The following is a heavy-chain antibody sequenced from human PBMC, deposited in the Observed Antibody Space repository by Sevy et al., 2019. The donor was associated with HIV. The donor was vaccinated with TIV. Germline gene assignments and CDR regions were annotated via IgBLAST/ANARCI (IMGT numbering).Heavy chain of an antibody. Sequence: GGSLRLSCAASGFTFSSYAMHWVRQAQGKGLEWVAVISYDGSNKYYADSVKGRFTISKDNSKNTLYLQMNSLSAEDTAVYYCARDGGLYMTMIVVVISYYFDYWGQGTLVTVSS. CDR2: ISYDGSNK. V-gene: IGHV3-30-3*01. D-gene: IGHD3-22*01. CDR3: ARDGGLYMTMIVVVISYYFDY. CDR1: GFTFSSYA. J-gene: IGHJ4*02.